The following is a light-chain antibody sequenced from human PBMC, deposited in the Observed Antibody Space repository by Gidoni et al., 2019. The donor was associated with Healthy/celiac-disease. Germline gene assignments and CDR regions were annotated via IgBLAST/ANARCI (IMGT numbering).Light chain of an antibody. CDR3: QQYYSYPRA. CDR1: QGISSY. V-gene: IGKV1-8*01. J-gene: IGKJ3*01. Sequence: AIRMTQSPSSLSASTGDRVTITCRSSQGISSYLAWYQQKPGKAPKLLIYAASTLQSGVPSRFSCSGSGTDFTLTISCLQSEDFATYYCQQYYSYPRAFGPXTKVDIK. CDR2: AAS.